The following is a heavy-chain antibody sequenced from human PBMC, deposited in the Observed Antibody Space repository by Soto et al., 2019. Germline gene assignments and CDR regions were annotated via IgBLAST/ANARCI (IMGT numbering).Heavy chain of an antibody. CDR2: IYYSGRT. V-gene: IGHV4-59*01. J-gene: IGHJ6*02. CDR1: GGSISRYY. CDR3: ARDLWGYCGTDCYPLDV. Sequence: SETLSLTCSVSGGSISRYYWSWIRQPPGKGLEWIGYIYYSGRTNFNPSLKSRVTISIDTSENQFSLKLNSVTAADTAVYYCARDLWGYCGTDCYPLDVWGQGTTVTVSS. D-gene: IGHD2-21*02.